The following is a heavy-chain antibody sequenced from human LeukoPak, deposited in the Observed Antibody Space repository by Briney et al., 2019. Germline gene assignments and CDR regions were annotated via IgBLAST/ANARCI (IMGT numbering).Heavy chain of an antibody. CDR2: ISYDGNKK. V-gene: IGHV3-30*18. CDR1: GFSVSNNY. D-gene: IGHD2-2*01. J-gene: IGHJ4*02. CDR3: AKPPDWYCSSPSCHFAAPFDY. Sequence: GGSLRLSCAVSGFSVSNNYMNWVRQAPGRGLEWVAVISYDGNKKYYADSVKSRFTISRDNSKNTLYLQMNTLRAEDTAVYYCAKPPDWYCSSPSCHFAAPFDYWGQGTLVTVSS.